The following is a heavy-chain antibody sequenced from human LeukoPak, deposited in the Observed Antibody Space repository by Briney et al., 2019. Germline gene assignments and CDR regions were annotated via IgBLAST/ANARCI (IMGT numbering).Heavy chain of an antibody. Sequence: GGSLRLSCVVSGISLSHYGMSWVRQAPGKGLEWVSYISERGGSTTYADSVKGRFTIFRDTSLNTLYLQMNNLRAEDTAVYFCAKRGVVIRGILVIGYHQGAYHYDFWGQGVLVTVSS. J-gene: IGHJ4*02. D-gene: IGHD3-10*01. V-gene: IGHV3-23*01. CDR3: AKRGVVIRGILVIGYHQGAYHYDF. CDR2: ISERGGST. CDR1: GISLSHYG.